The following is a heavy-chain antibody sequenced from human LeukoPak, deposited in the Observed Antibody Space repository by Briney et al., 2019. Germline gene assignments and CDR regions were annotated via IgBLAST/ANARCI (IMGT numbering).Heavy chain of an antibody. Sequence: SETLSLTCTVSGASMSSYYWSWIRQPPGKGLEWIGHIYYSGSTNYNPSLKSRVTISVDTSKNQLSLKLTSVTAADTAVYYCARGYDGDLALRWGQGTLVTVSS. D-gene: IGHD3-3*01. CDR1: GASMSSYY. CDR2: IYYSGST. V-gene: IGHV4-59*01. CDR3: ARGYDGDLALR. J-gene: IGHJ4*02.